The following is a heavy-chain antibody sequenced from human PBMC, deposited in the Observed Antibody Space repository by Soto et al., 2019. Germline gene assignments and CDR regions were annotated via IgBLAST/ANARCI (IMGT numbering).Heavy chain of an antibody. D-gene: IGHD5-12*01. CDR1: GFTFSSYA. CDR3: AKSGKRWLQFGGEEKGTYSRVHSDY. CDR2: ISGSGGST. V-gene: IGHV3-23*01. J-gene: IGHJ4*02. Sequence: EVQLLESGGGLVQPGGSLRLSCAASGFTFSSYAMSGVRHAPGKGLEWVSAISGSGGSTYYADSVKGRFTISRDNSKNTLYLQMNSLRAEDTAVYYCAKSGKRWLQFGGEEKGTYSRVHSDYWGQGTLVTVSS.